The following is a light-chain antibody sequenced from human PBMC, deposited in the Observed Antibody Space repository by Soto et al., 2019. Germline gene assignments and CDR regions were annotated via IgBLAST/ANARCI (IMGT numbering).Light chain of an antibody. V-gene: IGLV2-23*02. CDR3: CSYAGSSTFV. CDR2: EVS. J-gene: IGLJ1*01. CDR1: SSDVGSYNL. Sequence: QSALTQPASVSGSPGQSITISCTGTSSDVGSYNLVSWCQQHPGKAPKLMIYEVSKRPSGVSNRFSGSKSGNTASLTISGLQAEDEADYYCCSYAGSSTFVXGTGTKVTVL.